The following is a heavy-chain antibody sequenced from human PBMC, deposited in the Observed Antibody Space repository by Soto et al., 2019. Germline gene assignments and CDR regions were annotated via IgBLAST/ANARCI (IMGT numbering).Heavy chain of an antibody. CDR2: IRGSGGST. CDR3: AKGLRFLEWLPPFDY. V-gene: IGHV3-23*01. CDR1: GFTFSSHA. Sequence: SLRLSCAASGFTFSSHAMSWVRQAPGKGLEWVSAIRGSGGSTYYADSVKGRFTISRDNSKNTLYLQMNSLRAEDTAVYYCAKGLRFLEWLPPFDYWGQGTLVTVSS. J-gene: IGHJ4*02. D-gene: IGHD3-3*01.